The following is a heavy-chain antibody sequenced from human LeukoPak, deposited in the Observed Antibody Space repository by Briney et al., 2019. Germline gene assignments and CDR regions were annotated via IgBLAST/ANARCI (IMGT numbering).Heavy chain of an antibody. CDR3: ARNYNDYNNWFDP. Sequence: SQTLSRTCTVSGGSISSGGYYRSWIRQHPGKGLEWIGYIYYSGSTYYNPSLKSRVTISVDTSKNQFSLKLSSVTAADTAVYYCARNYNDYNNWFDPWGQGTLVTVSS. V-gene: IGHV4-31*03. CDR1: GGSISSGGYY. J-gene: IGHJ5*02. CDR2: IYYSGST. D-gene: IGHD4-11*01.